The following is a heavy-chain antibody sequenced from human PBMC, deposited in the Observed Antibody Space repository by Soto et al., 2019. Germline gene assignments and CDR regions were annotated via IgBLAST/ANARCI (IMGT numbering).Heavy chain of an antibody. J-gene: IGHJ4*02. Sequence: QITLKESGPTLVRPTQTLTLTCTFSGFSLTTSGVGVGWIRQPPGKALEWLAVIYWDDDKRYSSSLKSRLTITKDTCKNQVVLTMTNMDPVDTATYYCAHHPCYGLGSYSFDYWGQGTLVTVSS. CDR1: GFSLTTSGVG. D-gene: IGHD3-10*01. CDR3: AHHPCYGLGSYSFDY. CDR2: IYWDDDK. V-gene: IGHV2-5*02.